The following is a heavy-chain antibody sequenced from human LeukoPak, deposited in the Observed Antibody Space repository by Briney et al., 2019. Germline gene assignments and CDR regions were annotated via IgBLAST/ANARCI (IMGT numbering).Heavy chain of an antibody. Sequence: GGSLRLSCAASGFTVSSNYMSWVRQAPGKGLEWVSVIYSGGSTYYADSVKGRFTISRDNSKNTLYLQMNSLRAEGTAVYYCARSQKAGPEFLDYWGQGTLVTVSS. D-gene: IGHD6-19*01. CDR1: GFTVSSNY. J-gene: IGHJ4*02. V-gene: IGHV3-66*01. CDR2: IYSGGST. CDR3: ARSQKAGPEFLDY.